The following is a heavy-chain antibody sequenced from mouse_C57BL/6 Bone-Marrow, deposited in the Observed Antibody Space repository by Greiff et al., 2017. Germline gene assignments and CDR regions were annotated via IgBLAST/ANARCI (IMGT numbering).Heavy chain of an antibody. CDR2: ISSGGSYT. Sequence: EVMLVESGGDLVKPGGSLKLSCAASGFTFSSYGMSWVRQTPDKRLEWVATISSGGSYTYYPDSVKGRFTISRDTAKNTLYLQMSSLTSEDTDMYYCARRSYGSSLDYWGQGTTLTVSS. CDR3: ARRSYGSSLDY. D-gene: IGHD1-1*01. J-gene: IGHJ2*01. CDR1: GFTFSSYG. V-gene: IGHV5-6*02.